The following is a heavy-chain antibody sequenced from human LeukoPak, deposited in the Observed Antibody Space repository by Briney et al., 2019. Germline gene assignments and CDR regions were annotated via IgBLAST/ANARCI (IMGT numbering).Heavy chain of an antibody. CDR1: GGTFSSYA. V-gene: IGHV1-69*04. J-gene: IGHJ5*02. D-gene: IGHD3-16*01. Sequence: SVKVSCKASGGTFSSYAISWVRQAPGQGLGWMGRIIPILGIANYAQKFQGRVTITADKSTSTAYMELSSLRSEDTAVYYCARAGLGGSLQYNWFDPWGQGTLVTVSS. CDR2: IIPILGIA. CDR3: ARAGLGGSLQYNWFDP.